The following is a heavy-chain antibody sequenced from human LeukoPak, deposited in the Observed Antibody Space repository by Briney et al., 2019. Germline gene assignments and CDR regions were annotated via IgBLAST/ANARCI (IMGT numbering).Heavy chain of an antibody. V-gene: IGHV3-7*01. CDR3: ARDGDGRGEDFDY. Sequence: PGGSLRLSCVASGFSFRNYWMSWVRQAPGKGLEWVANIKEDGSKKNHLDSVKGRFTISRDNAKNSLYLQMNSLRVEDTALYYCARDGDGRGEDFDYWGQGILVTVSS. CDR2: IKEDGSKK. J-gene: IGHJ4*02. D-gene: IGHD4-17*01. CDR1: GFSFRNYW.